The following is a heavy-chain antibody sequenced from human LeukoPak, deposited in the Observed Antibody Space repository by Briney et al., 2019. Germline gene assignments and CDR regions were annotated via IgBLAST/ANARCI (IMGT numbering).Heavy chain of an antibody. D-gene: IGHD2-15*01. CDR3: ARRISGGSSDY. V-gene: IGHV4-59*08. CDR2: IYSSGST. Sequence: SSETLSLTCTVSGGLISSYHWSWLRQPPGKGLGWIGYIYSSGSTSYNPSLKSRVAISVDTSKNQFSLKLSSVTAADTAVYYCARRISGGSSDYWGQGTLVTVSS. J-gene: IGHJ4*02. CDR1: GGLISSYH.